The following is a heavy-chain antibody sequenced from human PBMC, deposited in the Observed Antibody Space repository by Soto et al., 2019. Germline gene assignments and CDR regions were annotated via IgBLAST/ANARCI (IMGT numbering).Heavy chain of an antibody. Sequence: SETLSLTCAVYGGSFSGYYWSWIRQPPGKGLEWIGEINHSGSTNYNPSLKSRVTISVDTSENQFSLKLSSVTAADTAVYYCASTYAVVRGVIEYWGQGTLVTVSS. V-gene: IGHV4-34*01. CDR3: ASTYAVVRGVIEY. J-gene: IGHJ4*02. D-gene: IGHD3-10*01. CDR1: GGSFSGYY. CDR2: INHSGST.